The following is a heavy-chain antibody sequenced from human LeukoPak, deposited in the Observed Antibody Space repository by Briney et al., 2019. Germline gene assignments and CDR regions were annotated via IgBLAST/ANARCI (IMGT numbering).Heavy chain of an antibody. CDR1: GGSFSGYY. CDR3: ARSTRSMDV. CDR2: IYYSGST. D-gene: IGHD2/OR15-2a*01. Sequence: PSETLSLTCAVYGGSFSGYYWSWIRQHPGKGLEWIGYIYYSGSTYYNPSLKSRVTISVDTSKNQFSLKLSSVTAADTAVYYCARSTRSMDVWGQGTTVTVSS. J-gene: IGHJ6*02. V-gene: IGHV4-31*11.